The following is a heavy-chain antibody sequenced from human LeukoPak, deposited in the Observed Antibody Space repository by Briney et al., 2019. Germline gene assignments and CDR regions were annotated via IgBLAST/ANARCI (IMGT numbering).Heavy chain of an antibody. CDR2: LKQDGSQK. Sequence: PGGSLRLSCVASGFDFSSCWMSWVRQAPGEGLEWVANLKQDGSQKTYLDSVKGRFTISRDNAKNSLYLQLNSLRAEDTAVYYCVTDGEPRWAFDIWGQGTMVSVSS. CDR1: GFDFSSCW. V-gene: IGHV3-7*04. D-gene: IGHD1-26*01. J-gene: IGHJ3*02. CDR3: VTDGEPRWAFDI.